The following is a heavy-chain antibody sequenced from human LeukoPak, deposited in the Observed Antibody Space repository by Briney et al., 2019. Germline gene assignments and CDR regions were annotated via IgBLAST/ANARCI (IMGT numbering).Heavy chain of an antibody. CDR3: AKSRDTRGQVYYFDY. V-gene: IGHV3-30*18. CDR2: ISYDGSNK. D-gene: IGHD3-16*02. CDR1: GFTLITYG. J-gene: IGHJ4*02. Sequence: GGSLRLSFPAPGFTLITYGRHWVRQPPGKGLDWGEFISYDGSNKYYADSVKGRFTISRDNSKNTLYLQMNSLRAEDTAVYYCAKSRDTRGQVYYFDYWGQGTLVTVSS.